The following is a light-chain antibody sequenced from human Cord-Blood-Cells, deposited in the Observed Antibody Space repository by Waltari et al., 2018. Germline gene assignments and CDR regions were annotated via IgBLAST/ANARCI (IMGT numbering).Light chain of an antibody. Sequence: QSALTQPRSVSGSPGQSVTISCPGTSSDGGGYNFVSWYQQHPGKAPKLSIYDVIKRPSGVPDRFSGSKSGNTASLTISGLQAEDEADYYCCSYAGSYTFVFGTGTKVTVL. J-gene: IGLJ1*01. CDR3: CSYAGSYTFV. V-gene: IGLV2-11*01. CDR1: SSDGGGYNF. CDR2: DVI.